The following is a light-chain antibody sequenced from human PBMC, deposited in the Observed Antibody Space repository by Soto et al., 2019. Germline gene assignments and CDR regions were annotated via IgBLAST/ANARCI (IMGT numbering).Light chain of an antibody. J-gene: IGKJ4*01. CDR2: GAS. CDR3: QQYDNWPLT. Sequence: TVLTQSPATLSVSPGERASLSCRASQSVRSNLAWCQQKPGQAPRLLIYGASTRATGIPARFSGSGSGTEFTLTISSLQSEDFALYYCQQYDNWPLTFGGGTKVDIK. CDR1: QSVRSN. V-gene: IGKV3-15*01.